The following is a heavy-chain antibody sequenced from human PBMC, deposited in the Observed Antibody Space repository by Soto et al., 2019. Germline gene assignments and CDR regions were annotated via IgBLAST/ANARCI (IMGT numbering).Heavy chain of an antibody. CDR1: GGSISSYD. CDR3: ARPLYYYGSGSYSWWFDP. CDR2: IYYSGST. J-gene: IGHJ5*02. V-gene: IGHV4-59*08. D-gene: IGHD3-10*01. Sequence: SATLSLTCTVSGGSISSYDWSWSRQPPGKGLEWIGYIYYSGSTNYNPSLKSRVTISVDTSKNQFSLKLSSVTAADTAVYYCARPLYYYGSGSYSWWFDPWGQGTLVTVSS.